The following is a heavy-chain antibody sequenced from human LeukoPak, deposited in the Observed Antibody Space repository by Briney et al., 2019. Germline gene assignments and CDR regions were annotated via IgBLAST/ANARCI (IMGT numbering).Heavy chain of an antibody. V-gene: IGHV3-48*02. CDR3: ARDSISAALFDL. D-gene: IGHD2/OR15-2a*01. CDR2: ITNSGSTI. Sequence: GGSLRLSCAASGFTFSSYAMNWVRQAPGKGPEWISYITNSGSTIYYADSVEGRFTLSRDNAKNSLVLQMNSLRDEDSAVYYCARDSISAALFDLWGQGTLITVSS. CDR1: GFTFSSYA. J-gene: IGHJ5*02.